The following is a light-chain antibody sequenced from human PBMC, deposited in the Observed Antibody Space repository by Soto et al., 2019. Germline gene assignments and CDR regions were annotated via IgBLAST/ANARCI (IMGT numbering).Light chain of an antibody. CDR2: DVN. CDR1: SSDVGGYNY. CDR3: GSYTGGITDVV. V-gene: IGLV2-14*03. J-gene: IGLJ2*01. Sequence: QLVLAQPASVSGSPGQSITISCTGTSSDVGGYNYVSWYQQHPGKAPKLIIYDVNNRPSGVSNRFSGSKSGNTASLTISGLLAEDEADYYCGSYTGGITDVVFGGGTKLTVL.